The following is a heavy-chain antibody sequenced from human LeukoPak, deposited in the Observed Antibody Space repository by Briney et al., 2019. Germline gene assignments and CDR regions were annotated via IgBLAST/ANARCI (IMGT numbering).Heavy chain of an antibody. Sequence: GGSLRLSCAASGFTFSSYWMHWVRQAPGKGLVWVSRIISDGSNTTYADSVKGRFTISRDNAKDTLYLQMSSLRAEDTAVYYCVRNSYDSSGYYDYWGQGTLVTVSS. CDR3: VRNSYDSSGYYDY. CDR1: GFTFSSYW. CDR2: IISDGSNT. D-gene: IGHD3-22*01. J-gene: IGHJ4*02. V-gene: IGHV3-74*01.